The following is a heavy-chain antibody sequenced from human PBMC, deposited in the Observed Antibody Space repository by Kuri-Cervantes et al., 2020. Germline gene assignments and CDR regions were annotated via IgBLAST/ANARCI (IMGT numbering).Heavy chain of an antibody. CDR2: IYHSGST. CDR3: ARSPSRYYMDV. V-gene: IGHV4-38-2*01. J-gene: IGHJ6*03. CDR1: GYSINSGYY. Sequence: SETLSLTCAVSGYSINSGYYWGWIRQPPGKGLEWIGSIYHSGSTYYNPSLKSRVTISVDTSKNQFSLKLSSVTAADTAVYYCARSPSRYYMDVWGKGTTVTVSS.